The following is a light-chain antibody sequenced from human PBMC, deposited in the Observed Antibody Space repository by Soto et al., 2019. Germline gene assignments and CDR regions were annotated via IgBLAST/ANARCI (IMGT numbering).Light chain of an antibody. J-gene: IGKJ1*01. CDR2: GTS. CDR3: QQSGTTPRT. Sequence: EIVLTQSPGILSLSPGARATLSCRASQTVAYTSLAWYKQRPGQAPGLLIYGTSTRATGTPDRLIDSGSGPAGTLDLSILEPEDVVVYDCQQSGTTPRTFGQETKVE. V-gene: IGKV3-20*01. CDR1: QTVAYTS.